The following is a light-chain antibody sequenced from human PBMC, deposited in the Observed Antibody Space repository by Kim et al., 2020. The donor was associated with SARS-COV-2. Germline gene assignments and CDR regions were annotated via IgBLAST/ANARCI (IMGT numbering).Light chain of an antibody. CDR1: NIGSKS. V-gene: IGLV3-21*04. Sequence: APGKTARITCGENNIGSKSVPWYQQKPGQAPVLVIYYDSDRPSGIPERFSGSNSGNTATLTISRVEAGDEADYYCQVWDSSSDHWVFGGGTQLTVL. CDR3: QVWDSSSDHWV. CDR2: YDS. J-gene: IGLJ3*02.